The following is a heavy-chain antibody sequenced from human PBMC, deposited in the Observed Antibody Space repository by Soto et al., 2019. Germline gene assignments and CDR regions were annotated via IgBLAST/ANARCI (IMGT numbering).Heavy chain of an antibody. J-gene: IGHJ4*02. V-gene: IGHV3-30*18. Sequence: QVHLVESGGGVVQPGRSLRLSCAASGFIFSNHGMQWVRQAPGKGLEWVAVISYDGGNKDYVDSVKGRFSISRDNSKDTLFLHMSRLRADDTAVYYCDKDNGTSWAIDYWGQGILVTVSS. CDR3: DKDNGTSWAIDY. CDR1: GFIFSNHG. CDR2: ISYDGGNK. D-gene: IGHD1-1*01.